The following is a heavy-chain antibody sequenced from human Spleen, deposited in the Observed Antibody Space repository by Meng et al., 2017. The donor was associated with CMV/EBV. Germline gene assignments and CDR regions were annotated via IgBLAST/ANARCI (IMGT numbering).Heavy chain of an antibody. V-gene: IGHV3-21*01. Sequence: GGSLRLSCAASGFTFTTYSMNWVRQAPGKGLEWVSSISSSSVYKFYADSVKGRFTISRDNAKNSLYLQMNSLRAEDTAVYYCARGYSDSDYWGQGTLVTVSS. CDR1: GFTFTTYS. J-gene: IGHJ4*02. CDR2: ISSSSVYK. CDR3: ARGYSDSDY. D-gene: IGHD5-18*01.